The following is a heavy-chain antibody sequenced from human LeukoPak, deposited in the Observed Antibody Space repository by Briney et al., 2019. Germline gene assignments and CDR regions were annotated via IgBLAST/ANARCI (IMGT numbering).Heavy chain of an antibody. CDR2: IYHSGST. V-gene: IGHV4-4*02. J-gene: IGHJ3*02. D-gene: IGHD3-3*02. CDR3: ARGISWTGSAFDI. CDR1: GGSISSSNW. Sequence: SETLSLTSAVSGGSISSSNWWSWVRLPPGKGLEWIGEIYHSGSTNYNPSLKSRVTISVDKSKNQFSLKLSSVTAADTAVYYCARGISWTGSAFDIWGQGTMVTVSS.